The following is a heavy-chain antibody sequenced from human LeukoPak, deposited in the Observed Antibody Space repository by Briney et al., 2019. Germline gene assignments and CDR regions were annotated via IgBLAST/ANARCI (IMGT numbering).Heavy chain of an antibody. J-gene: IGHJ4*02. V-gene: IGHV1-69*06. CDR1: GGTFSSYA. D-gene: IGHD3-10*01. Sequence: GSSVKVSCKASGGTFSSYAISWVRQAPGQGLEWMGGIIPIFGTANYAQKFQGRVTITADKSTSTAYMGLSSLRSEDTAVYYCAREDHGSGSYYTFDYWGQGTLVTVSS. CDR2: IIPIFGTA. CDR3: AREDHGSGSYYTFDY.